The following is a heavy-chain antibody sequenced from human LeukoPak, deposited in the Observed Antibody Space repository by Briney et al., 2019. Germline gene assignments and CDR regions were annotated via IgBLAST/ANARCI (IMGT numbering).Heavy chain of an antibody. J-gene: IGHJ4*02. D-gene: IGHD5-24*01. Sequence: SVKVSCKASGGTFSSYAISWVRQAPGQGLEWMGGIIPIFNTANYAQKFQGRVTITADESTSTAYMELNSLRSEDTAIYYCARDRERDGYNYFDYWGQGTLVTVSS. CDR2: IIPIFNTA. V-gene: IGHV1-69*01. CDR3: ARDRERDGYNYFDY. CDR1: GGTFSSYA.